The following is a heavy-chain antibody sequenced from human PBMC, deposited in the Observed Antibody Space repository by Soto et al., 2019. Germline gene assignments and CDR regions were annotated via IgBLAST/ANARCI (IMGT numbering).Heavy chain of an antibody. D-gene: IGHD3-3*01. Sequence: GASVKVSSKESGNTFTKYDIEWVRQATGQGLEWMGWMNPNSGNTGYAQKFQGRVTMTRNTSISTAYMELSSLRSEDTAVYYCVRSGYYIDYWGQGTLVTVSS. V-gene: IGHV1-8*01. J-gene: IGHJ4*02. CDR1: GNTFTKYD. CDR2: MNPNSGNT. CDR3: VRSGYYIDY.